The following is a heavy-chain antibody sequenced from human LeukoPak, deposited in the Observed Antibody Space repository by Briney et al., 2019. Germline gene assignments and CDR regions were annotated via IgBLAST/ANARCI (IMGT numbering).Heavy chain of an antibody. V-gene: IGHV3-30*03. Sequence: PGGSLRLSCAASGFTFSSYGMHWVRQAPGKGLEWVAVISYDGSNKYYADSVKGRFTVSRDNSKNTLYLQMSSLRAEDTAVYYCATADLTAAGTEFDYWGQGTLVTVSS. D-gene: IGHD6-13*01. CDR3: ATADLTAAGTEFDY. J-gene: IGHJ4*02. CDR1: GFTFSSYG. CDR2: ISYDGSNK.